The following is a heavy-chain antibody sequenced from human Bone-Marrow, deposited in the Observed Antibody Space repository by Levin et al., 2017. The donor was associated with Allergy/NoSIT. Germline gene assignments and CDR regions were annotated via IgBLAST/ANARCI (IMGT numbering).Heavy chain of an antibody. CDR3: ATYYDSSGYYGNDAFDI. J-gene: IGHJ3*02. CDR1: GFTFSSYG. Sequence: GGSLRLSCAASGFTFSSYGMHWVRQAPGKGLEWVAVISYDGSNKYYADSVKGRFTISRDNSKNTLYLQMNSLRAEDTAVYYCATYYDSSGYYGNDAFDIWGQGTMVTVSS. D-gene: IGHD3-22*01. V-gene: IGHV3-30*03. CDR2: ISYDGSNK.